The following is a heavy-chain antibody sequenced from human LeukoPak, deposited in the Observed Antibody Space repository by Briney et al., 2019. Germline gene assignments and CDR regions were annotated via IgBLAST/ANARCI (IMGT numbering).Heavy chain of an antibody. D-gene: IGHD6-13*01. J-gene: IGHJ4*02. Sequence: SETLSLTCAVSGGSISSSTNWWSWVRQPPGKGLEWIGEIYHSGGTNYNPSLKSRITISVDTSKNQFSLKLSSVTAADTAVYYCARELAHHFDYWGQGTLVTVSS. CDR3: ARELAHHFDY. CDR2: IYHSGGT. CDR1: GGSISSSTNW. V-gene: IGHV4-4*02.